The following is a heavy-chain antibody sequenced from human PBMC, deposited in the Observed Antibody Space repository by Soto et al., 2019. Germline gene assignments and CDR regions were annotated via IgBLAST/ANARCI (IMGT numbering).Heavy chain of an antibody. CDR1: GFTLSMYS. D-gene: IGHD2-21*02. Sequence: GGSLRLSCEVSGFTLSMYSMTWVRQAPGKGLEWVAKIPQDGSDGHYLDSVEGRFTISRDNAKNSVYLQMNSLRADDTAVYYCARDHLILPAHDFFYGSDVWGQGAKVTVSS. CDR2: IPQDGSDG. CDR3: ARDHLILPAHDFFYGSDV. J-gene: IGHJ6*02. V-gene: IGHV3-7*03.